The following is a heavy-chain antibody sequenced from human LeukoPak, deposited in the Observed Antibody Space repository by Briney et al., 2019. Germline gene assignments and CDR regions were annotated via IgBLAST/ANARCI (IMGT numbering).Heavy chain of an antibody. Sequence: PSETLSLTCSVSSGSISSYYWSWIRQSPGKGLEWTGNIFDNGSTNYNPSLKSRVTISVDTSKDQFSLKLSSVTAADTAVYYCARATWELHDYWGQGTLVTVSS. CDR1: SGSISSYY. CDR2: IFDNGST. D-gene: IGHD1-26*01. CDR3: ARATWELHDY. V-gene: IGHV4-59*01. J-gene: IGHJ4*02.